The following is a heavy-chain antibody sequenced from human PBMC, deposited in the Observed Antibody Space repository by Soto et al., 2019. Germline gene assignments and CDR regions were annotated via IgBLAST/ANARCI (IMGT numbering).Heavy chain of an antibody. Sequence: SETLSLTCTVSGGPISSSSYYWGWIRQPPGKGLEWIGSIYYSGSTYYNPSLKSRVTISVDTSKNQFSLKLSSVTAADTAVYYCASSTVTTSYYYYYYMDVWGKGTTVTVSS. CDR1: GGPISSSSYY. D-gene: IGHD4-17*01. CDR3: ASSTVTTSYYYYYYMDV. J-gene: IGHJ6*03. V-gene: IGHV4-39*01. CDR2: IYYSGST.